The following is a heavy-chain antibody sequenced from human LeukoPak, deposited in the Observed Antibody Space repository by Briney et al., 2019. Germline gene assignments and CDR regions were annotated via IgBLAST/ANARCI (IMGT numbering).Heavy chain of an antibody. D-gene: IGHD1-26*01. Sequence: SETLSLTCTVSGASISSYYWSWIRQPAGKGLEWIGRIYSSRSIYNPSLKSRVTMSVDTSKDQFSLKLSSVTAADTAVYYCARAAGRDTTSGLDFDYWGQGILVTVSS. CDR2: IYSSRS. CDR1: GASISSYY. V-gene: IGHV4-4*07. J-gene: IGHJ4*02. CDR3: ARAAGRDTTSGLDFDY.